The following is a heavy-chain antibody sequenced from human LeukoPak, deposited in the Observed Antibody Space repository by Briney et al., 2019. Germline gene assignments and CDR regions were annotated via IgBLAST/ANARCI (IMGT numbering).Heavy chain of an antibody. CDR1: GLTFSSYE. CDR2: ISSSGSTI. V-gene: IGHV3-48*03. CDR3: AKAIRSRGYCSGGSCSAFDI. J-gene: IGHJ3*02. Sequence: PGGSLRHSCAASGLTFSSYERNWVRQAPGKGLEWVSYISSSGSTIYYAESVKGRFTISRDNAKNSLYLQMNSLRAEDTAVYYCAKAIRSRGYCSGGSCSAFDIWGQGTMVTVSS. D-gene: IGHD2-15*01.